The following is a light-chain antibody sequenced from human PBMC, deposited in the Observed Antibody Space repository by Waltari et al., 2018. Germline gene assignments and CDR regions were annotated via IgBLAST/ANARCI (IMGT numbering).Light chain of an antibody. CDR2: GAS. J-gene: IGKJ1*01. CDR3: QEYTTWLRGT. Sequence: EVLMTQSPATLSVSPGERATLSRRASQNVKSNVAWYQQKPGQAPRLLIYGASSRATVTPARFSGRGSGTEFNLTISSLQSEDFAVYYCQEYTTWLRGTFGQGTKVEIK. CDR1: QNVKSN. V-gene: IGKV3-15*01.